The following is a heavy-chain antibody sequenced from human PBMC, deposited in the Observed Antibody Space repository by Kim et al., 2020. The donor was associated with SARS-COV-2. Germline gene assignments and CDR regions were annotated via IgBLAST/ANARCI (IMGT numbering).Heavy chain of an antibody. CDR3: ARPSFNYYDSSGYYYPFDY. CDR1: GGTFSSYA. CDR2: IIPIFGTA. Sequence: SVKVSCKASGGTFSSYAISWVRQAPGQGLEWMGGIIPIFGTANYAQKFQGRVTITADESTSTAYMELSSLRSEDTAVYYCARPSFNYYDSSGYYYPFDYWGQGTLVTVSS. V-gene: IGHV1-69*13. D-gene: IGHD3-22*01. J-gene: IGHJ4*02.